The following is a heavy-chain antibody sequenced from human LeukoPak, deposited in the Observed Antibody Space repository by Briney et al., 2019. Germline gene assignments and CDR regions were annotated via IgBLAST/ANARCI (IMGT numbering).Heavy chain of an antibody. CDR2: INPNSGGT. D-gene: IGHD6-13*01. J-gene: IGHJ5*02. Sequence: ASVKVSCKASGYTFTGYYMHWVRQAPGQGLEWMGWINPNSGGTNYAQKFQGRVTTTRDTSISTAYMELSRLRSDDTAVYYCARVVRGAAAGNNWFDPWGQGTLVTVSS. CDR1: GYTFTGYY. V-gene: IGHV1-2*02. CDR3: ARVVRGAAAGNNWFDP.